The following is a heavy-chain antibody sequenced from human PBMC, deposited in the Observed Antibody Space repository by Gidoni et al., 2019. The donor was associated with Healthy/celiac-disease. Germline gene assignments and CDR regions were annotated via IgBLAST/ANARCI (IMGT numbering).Heavy chain of an antibody. Sequence: EVQLVESGGGLVQPGGSLRLSCAASGFTFSSYSMNWVRQAPGKGLEWVSYSSSSSSTIYYADSVKGRFTISRDNAKNSLYLQMNSLRAEDTAVYYCARDEPNYYDSSGPYAFDIWGQGTMVTVSS. V-gene: IGHV3-48*04. CDR1: GFTFSSYS. CDR2: SSSSSSTI. J-gene: IGHJ3*02. CDR3: ARDEPNYYDSSGPYAFDI. D-gene: IGHD3-22*01.